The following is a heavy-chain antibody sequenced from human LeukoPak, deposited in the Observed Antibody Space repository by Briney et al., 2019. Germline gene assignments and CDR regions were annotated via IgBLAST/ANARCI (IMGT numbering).Heavy chain of an antibody. J-gene: IGHJ4*02. CDR2: INDDGRYT. Sequence: GGSLRLSCAASGFTFSGYWMHWVRQVPGKGLVWVSRINDDGRYTVYADSVKGRFTISRDNSKSTLSLQMNSLRAEDTAIYYCATYRQVLLPFESWGQGTLVTVSS. CDR1: GFTFSGYW. V-gene: IGHV3-74*01. D-gene: IGHD2-8*02. CDR3: ATYRQVLLPFES.